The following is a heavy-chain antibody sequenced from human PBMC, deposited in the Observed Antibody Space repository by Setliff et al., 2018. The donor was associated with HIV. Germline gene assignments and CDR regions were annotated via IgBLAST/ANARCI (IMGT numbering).Heavy chain of an antibody. Sequence: SETLSLTCTVSGGSISSYYWSWIRQPPGKGLEWIGYIYYSGSTNYNPSLKSRVTISVDTSKNQFSLKLSSVTAADTAVYYCARDQSDWFYWGQGTLVTVSS. CDR1: GGSISSYY. J-gene: IGHJ4*02. CDR3: ARDQSDWFY. V-gene: IGHV4-59*01. CDR2: IYYSGST. D-gene: IGHD3-3*01.